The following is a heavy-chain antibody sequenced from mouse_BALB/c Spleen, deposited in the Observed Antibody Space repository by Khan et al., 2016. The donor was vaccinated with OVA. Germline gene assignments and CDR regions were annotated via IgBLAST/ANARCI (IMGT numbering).Heavy chain of an antibody. V-gene: IGHV9-2-1*01. CDR1: GYTFTDYS. D-gene: IGHD2-2*01. Sequence: QIQLVQSGPELKKPGETVKISCKASGYTFTDYSMHWVKQAPGKGLKWMGWINTETGEPTYADDFKGRFAFSLETSASTAYLQINNLKNEDTATXFCASLWLRRAWFAYWGQGTLVTVSA. CDR3: ASLWLRRAWFAY. J-gene: IGHJ3*01. CDR2: INTETGEP.